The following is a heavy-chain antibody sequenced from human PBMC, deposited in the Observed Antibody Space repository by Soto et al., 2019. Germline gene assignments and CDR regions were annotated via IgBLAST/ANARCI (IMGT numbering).Heavy chain of an antibody. CDR1: GFTFITSF. CDR2: INQDGGGT. V-gene: IGHV3-7*03. CDR3: ARYFRGSGRYFFDY. D-gene: IGHD6-19*01. Sequence: GGSLRLSCVASGFTFITSFMGWVRQAPGKGLEWVANINQDGGGTYYVDSVEGRFTISRDNAKDSLYLQMNSLRGEDTAVYYCARYFRGSGRYFFDYWGQGTLVTVPS. J-gene: IGHJ4*02.